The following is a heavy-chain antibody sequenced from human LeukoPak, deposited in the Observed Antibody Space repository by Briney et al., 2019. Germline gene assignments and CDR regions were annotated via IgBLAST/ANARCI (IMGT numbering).Heavy chain of an antibody. J-gene: IGHJ4*02. CDR2: ISGSGGST. V-gene: IGHV3-23*01. CDR3: AKDYYDSSGYYSSSSDY. D-gene: IGHD3-22*01. CDR1: GFTFSRFA. Sequence: PGGSLRLSCEASGFTFSRFAMTWVRQAPGKGLEWVSAISGSGGSTYYADSVKGRFTIPRDNSKNTLYLQMNSLRAEDTAVYYCAKDYYDSSGYYSSSSDYWGQGTLVTVSS.